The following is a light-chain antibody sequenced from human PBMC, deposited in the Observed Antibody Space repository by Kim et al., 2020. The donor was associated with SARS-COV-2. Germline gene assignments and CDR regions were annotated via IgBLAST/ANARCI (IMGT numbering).Light chain of an antibody. CDR1: QSISSSY. CDR2: GES. J-gene: IGKJ1*01. V-gene: IGKV3-20*01. CDR3: QQYVSSPRT. Sequence: SPGERAALACRASQSISSSYLAWYQHKPGQAPRLLIYGESSRATGIPDRFSGSGSGTDFTLTISRLEPEDFAVYYCQQYVSSPRTFGQGTKVDIK.